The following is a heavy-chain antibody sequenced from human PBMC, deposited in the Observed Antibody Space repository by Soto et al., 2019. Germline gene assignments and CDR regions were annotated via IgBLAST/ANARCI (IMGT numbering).Heavy chain of an antibody. Sequence: QVQLQESGPGLVKPSETLSLTCTVSGGSVSSSYWAWIRQPPGKGLEWIGYTFHSGSTKYNPSLKSRVTMSVDTSENQLSLKLSSVTAADTAVYYCARHQSGTQYYDLWGRGTLVIVSS. V-gene: IGHV4-59*02. CDR3: ARHQSGTQYYDL. CDR2: TFHSGST. CDR1: GGSVSSSY. D-gene: IGHD1-7*01. J-gene: IGHJ2*01.